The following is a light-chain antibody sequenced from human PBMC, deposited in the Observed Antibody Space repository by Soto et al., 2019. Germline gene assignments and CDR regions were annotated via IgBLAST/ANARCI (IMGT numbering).Light chain of an antibody. J-gene: IGLJ1*01. CDR2: DVS. CDR3: CSYADRSYV. Sequence: QSALTQPRSVSGSPGQSVTISCTGTSSDVGGYNYVSWYQQHPGKAPKLMIYDVSKRPSGVPDRFSGSKSGNTASLTISGLQAEDEDDYYCCSYADRSYVFGNGTKVT. V-gene: IGLV2-11*01. CDR1: SSDVGGYNY.